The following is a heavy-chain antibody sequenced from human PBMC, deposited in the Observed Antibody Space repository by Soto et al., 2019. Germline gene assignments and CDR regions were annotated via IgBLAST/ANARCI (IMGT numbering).Heavy chain of an antibody. Sequence: GGSLRLSCAACGFTFSSYSMNWIRQAPGKGLECVSHISFNSFSIYYADSVKGRFTISRDNSNNTLYLQMTSLRADDTAGYYCTTGRIPAMAPFAYGGQGALVTVSS. CDR1: GFTFSSYS. J-gene: IGHJ4*02. CDR3: TTGRIPAMAPFAY. V-gene: IGHV3-23*01. D-gene: IGHD5-18*01. CDR2: ISFNSFSI.